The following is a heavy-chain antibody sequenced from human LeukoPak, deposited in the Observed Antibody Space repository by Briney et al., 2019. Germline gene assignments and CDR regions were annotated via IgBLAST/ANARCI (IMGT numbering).Heavy chain of an antibody. Sequence: SETLSLTCIVSGDSISSSSYYWGWIRQPPGKGLEWIGEINHSGSTNYNPSLKSRVTISVDTSKNQFSLKLSSVTAADTAVYYCARRPRGYGVVAFDIWGQGTMVTVSS. CDR2: INHSGST. V-gene: IGHV4-39*07. D-gene: IGHD5-12*01. CDR3: ARRPRGYGVVAFDI. J-gene: IGHJ3*02. CDR1: GDSISSSSYY.